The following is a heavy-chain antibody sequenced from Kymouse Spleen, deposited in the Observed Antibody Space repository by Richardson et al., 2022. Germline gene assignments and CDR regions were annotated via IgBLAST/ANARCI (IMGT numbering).Heavy chain of an antibody. CDR1: GGSFSGYY. Sequence: QVQLQQWGAGLLKPSETLSLTCAVYGGSFSGYYWSWIRQPPGKGLEWIGEINHSGSTNYNPSLKSRVTISVDTSKNQFSLKLSSVTAADTAVYYCARVAVPYFDYWGQGTLVTVSS. V-gene: IGHV4-34*01. CDR2: INHSGST. D-gene: IGHD3-10*01. CDR3: ARVAVPYFDY. J-gene: IGHJ4*02.